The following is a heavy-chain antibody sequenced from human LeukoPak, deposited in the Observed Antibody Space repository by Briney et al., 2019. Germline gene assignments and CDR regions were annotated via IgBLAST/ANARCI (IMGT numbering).Heavy chain of an antibody. D-gene: IGHD3-10*01. Sequence: GGSLRLSCAASGFTFSSYAMSWVRQAPGKGLEWVSAISGSGGSTYYADSVKGRFTISRDNSKNTLYLQMNSLRAEDKAVYYCARGPLWFGDVYWGQGTLVTVSS. CDR1: GFTFSSYA. J-gene: IGHJ4*02. CDR2: ISGSGGST. CDR3: ARGPLWFGDVY. V-gene: IGHV3-23*01.